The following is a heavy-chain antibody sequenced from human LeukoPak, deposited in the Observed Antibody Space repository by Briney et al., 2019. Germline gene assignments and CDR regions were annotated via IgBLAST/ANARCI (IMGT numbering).Heavy chain of an antibody. D-gene: IGHD3-16*01. Sequence: SETLSLTCAVSGYSISSGYYWGWIRQPPGRGLEWIGNIYHSGSTYYNPSLKSRVTISVDTSKNQFSLKLSSVTAADTAVYYCAQQSLRSPDYWGQGTLVTVSS. CDR3: AQQSLRSPDY. CDR1: GYSISSGYY. V-gene: IGHV4-38-2*01. J-gene: IGHJ4*02. CDR2: IYHSGST.